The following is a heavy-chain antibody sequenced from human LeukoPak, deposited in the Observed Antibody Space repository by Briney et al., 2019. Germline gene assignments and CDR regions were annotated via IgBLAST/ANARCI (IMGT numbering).Heavy chain of an antibody. V-gene: IGHV3-7*03. CDR3: TSGDYVDY. J-gene: IGHJ4*02. CDR1: GFTFSTYR. Sequence: GGSLRLSCAASGFTFSTYRMNWVRQAPGQGLEWLANINQDGNDKYYVDSVRGRFTISRDNAKRSLYLQMSSLRAEDTAVYFCTSGDYVDYWGQGTLVTVSS. CDR2: INQDGNDK.